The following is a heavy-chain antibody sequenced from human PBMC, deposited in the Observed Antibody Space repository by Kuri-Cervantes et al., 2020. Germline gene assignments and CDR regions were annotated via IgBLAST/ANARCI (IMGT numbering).Heavy chain of an antibody. CDR1: GFTFSSYA. Sequence: GESLKISCAASGFTFSSYAMSWVRQAPGKGLEWVANIKQDGSEKYYVDSVKGRFTISRDNAKNSPYLQMNSLRDEDTAVYYCARSKSSSWYDHYYYYYYGMDVWGQGTTVTVSS. CDR2: IKQDGSEK. V-gene: IGHV3-7*01. D-gene: IGHD6-13*01. CDR3: ARSKSSSWYDHYYYYYYGMDV. J-gene: IGHJ6*02.